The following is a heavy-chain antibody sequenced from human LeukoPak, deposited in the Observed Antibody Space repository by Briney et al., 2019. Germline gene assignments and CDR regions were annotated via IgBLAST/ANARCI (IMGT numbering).Heavy chain of an antibody. J-gene: IGHJ3*02. CDR2: IYYSGST. Sequence: PSETLSLTCTVSGGSISSYYWSWIRQPPGKGLEWIGYIYYSGSTNYNPSLKSRVTISVDTSKNQLSLKLSSVTAADTAVYYCARDLEAFDIWGQGTMVTVSS. D-gene: IGHD5-24*01. CDR3: ARDLEAFDI. V-gene: IGHV4-59*01. CDR1: GGSISSYY.